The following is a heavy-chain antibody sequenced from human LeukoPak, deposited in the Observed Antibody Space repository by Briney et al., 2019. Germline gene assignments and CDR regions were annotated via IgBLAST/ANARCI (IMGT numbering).Heavy chain of an antibody. CDR1: GFSINNGYY. J-gene: IGHJ5*02. V-gene: IGHV4-38-2*01. CDR3: ARSYLWGYDR. CDR2: IYYSGST. D-gene: IGHD3-16*01. Sequence: KPSETLSLTCSVSGFSINNGYYWGWIRQPPGRGLEWIGNIYYSGSTYYNPSLKSRVTISIDTSKNQFSLKLSSVTASDTPVYNCARSYLWGYDRRGQGTLVTVSS.